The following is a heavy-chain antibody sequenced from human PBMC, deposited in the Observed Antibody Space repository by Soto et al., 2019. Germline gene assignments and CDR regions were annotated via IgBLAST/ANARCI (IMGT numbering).Heavy chain of an antibody. V-gene: IGHV1-69*06. J-gene: IGHJ6*02. CDR1: GGTFSSYA. D-gene: IGHD2-2*01. CDR2: ILTFFGTA. Sequence: QVQLVQSGAEVKKPGSPVKVSCKASGGTFSSYAISWVRQAPGQGLEWMGGILTFFGTANYARKFQGRVTITADRSTSTAYMELSSLRSEDTAVYYCARASTLTVHCGSVSCPRMDVWGQGTTVTVSS. CDR3: ARASTLTVHCGSVSCPRMDV.